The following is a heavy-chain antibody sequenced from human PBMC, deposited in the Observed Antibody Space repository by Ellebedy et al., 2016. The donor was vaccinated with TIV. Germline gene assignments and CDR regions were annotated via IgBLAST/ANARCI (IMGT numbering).Heavy chain of an antibody. D-gene: IGHD6-19*01. CDR1: GFTFSNAW. CDR3: ARHPSVAGPGDV. CDR2: SRNKANSYST. V-gene: IGHV3-72*01. Sequence: GGSLRLSCAASGFTFSNAWMNWVRQAPGKGLEWVGRSRNKANSYSTEYAASVKGRLTISRDDSKNSVYLQMNSLQTEDTAVYYCARHPSVAGPGDVWGQGTTVTVSS. J-gene: IGHJ6*02.